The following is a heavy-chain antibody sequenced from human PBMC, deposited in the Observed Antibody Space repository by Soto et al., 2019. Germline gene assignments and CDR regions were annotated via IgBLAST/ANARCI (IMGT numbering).Heavy chain of an antibody. D-gene: IGHD5-18*01. CDR1: GASISSGIYY. CDR3: TRGVTR. V-gene: IGHV4-31*03. CDR2: ISYSGVT. J-gene: IGHJ4*02. Sequence: SETLSLTCTVSGASISSGIYYWSWIRQNPGKGLEWIGYISYSGVTYYNPSLRSRVTISVDTAKNQFSLNLNSVTAADTAVYYCTRGVTRWGQGTLVNVSS.